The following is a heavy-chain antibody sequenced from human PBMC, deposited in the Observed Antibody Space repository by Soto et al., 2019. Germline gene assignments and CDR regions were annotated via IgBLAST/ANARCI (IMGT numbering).Heavy chain of an antibody. CDR2: INPSGGST. CDR1: GYTFTSYY. J-gene: IGHJ4*02. V-gene: IGHV1-46*01. CDR3: ARVVASCLDY. D-gene: IGHD2-15*01. Sequence: ASVKVSCKASGYTFTSYYMHWVRQAPGQGLEWMGIINPSGGSTSYAQKFQGRVTMTRDTSRSTAYMELSTLRSEDTAVYYCARVVASCLDYWGQGTLVTVSS.